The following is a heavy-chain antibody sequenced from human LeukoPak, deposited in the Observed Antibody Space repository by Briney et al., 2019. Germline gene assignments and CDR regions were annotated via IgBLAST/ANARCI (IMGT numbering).Heavy chain of an antibody. Sequence: PVKVSCKASGGTFSSYAISWVRQAPGQGLEWMGGIIPIFGTANYAQKFQGRVTITADKSTSTAYMELSSLRSEDTAVYYCARWNSGSYRIFDYWGQGTLVTVSS. CDR3: ARWNSGSYRIFDY. CDR2: IIPIFGTA. V-gene: IGHV1-69*06. D-gene: IGHD1-26*01. CDR1: GGTFSSYA. J-gene: IGHJ4*02.